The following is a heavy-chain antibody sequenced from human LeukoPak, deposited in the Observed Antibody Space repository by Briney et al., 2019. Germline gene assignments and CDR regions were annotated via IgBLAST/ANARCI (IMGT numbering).Heavy chain of an antibody. V-gene: IGHV3-74*01. D-gene: IGHD1-26*01. CDR2: INSGGSGT. Sequence: PGGSLRLSCAASGFAFSSNWMHWVRQTPGKGLVWVSRINSGGSGTSYAASVEGRFTISRDNAKNTLYLQMNSLRAEDTAVYYCAREGGSFYYFDYWGQGTLVTVSS. CDR3: AREGGSFYYFDY. CDR1: GFAFSSNW. J-gene: IGHJ4*02.